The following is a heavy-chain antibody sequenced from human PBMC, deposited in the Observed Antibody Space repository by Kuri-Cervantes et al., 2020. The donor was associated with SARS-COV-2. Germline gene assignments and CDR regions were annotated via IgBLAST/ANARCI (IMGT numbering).Heavy chain of an antibody. V-gene: IGHV4-59*08. CDR1: GGPMSRYY. Sequence: SETLSLTCTVSGGPMSRYYWSWVRQSPGKGLEWIGYMYYSGSTKYNPSLKSRVTISVDTSKNQFSLKLSSVTAADTAVYYCARHHYDSSGYYGFDYWGQGTLVTVSS. CDR2: MYYSGST. CDR3: ARHHYDSSGYYGFDY. J-gene: IGHJ4*02. D-gene: IGHD3-22*01.